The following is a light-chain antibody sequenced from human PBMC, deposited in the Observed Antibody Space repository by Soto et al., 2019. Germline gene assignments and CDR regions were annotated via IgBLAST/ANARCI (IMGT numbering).Light chain of an antibody. CDR1: HDINKN. V-gene: IGKV1-33*01. Sequence: DIQMTQSPSSLSASVGDRVTITCQASHDINKNLIWYQQKPGKAPKLLIYDASDLETGVPSRFSGSGSGTEFTLTISSLQPDDFATYYCQHYNSYSEAFGQGTKVDIK. CDR2: DAS. CDR3: QHYNSYSEA. J-gene: IGKJ1*01.